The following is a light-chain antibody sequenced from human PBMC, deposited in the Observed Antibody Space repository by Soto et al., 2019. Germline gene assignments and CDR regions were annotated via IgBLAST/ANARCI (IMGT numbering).Light chain of an antibody. CDR1: SRDVGAYDY. CDR2: EVS. CDR3: SSYTSSSTLYV. Sequence: QSVLTQPASGSGSPGQSITISCTGTSRDVGAYDYVSWYQQHPDKAPKLMIYEVSNRPSGVSNRFSGSKSVNTATLTISGLQADDEADYYCSSYTSSSTLYVFGTGTKVTV. J-gene: IGLJ1*01. V-gene: IGLV2-14*03.